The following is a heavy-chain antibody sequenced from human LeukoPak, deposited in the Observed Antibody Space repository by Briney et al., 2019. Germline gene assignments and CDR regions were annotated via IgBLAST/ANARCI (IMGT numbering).Heavy chain of an antibody. Sequence: GGSLRLSCGASGFSFSIYWVHWVRQARGEGVVGVSRINSDGSSTSCAYSEEGRFTISRDNAKNTLYLKINSLRADDTAVYYCARDHAYGGKDYWGQGTPVTASS. D-gene: IGHD4-23*01. V-gene: IGHV3-74*01. J-gene: IGHJ4*02. CDR1: GFSFSIYW. CDR3: ARDHAYGGKDY. CDR2: INSDGSST.